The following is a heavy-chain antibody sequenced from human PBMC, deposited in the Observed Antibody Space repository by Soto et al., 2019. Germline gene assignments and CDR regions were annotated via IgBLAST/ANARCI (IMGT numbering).Heavy chain of an antibody. CDR1: GFTFDDYT. CDR3: AKDFAASPYYYGMDV. V-gene: IGHV3-43*01. Sequence: GGSLRLSCAASGFTFDDYTMHWVRQAPGKGLEWVSLISWDGGSTYYADSVKGRFTISRDNSKNSLYLQMNSLRTEDTALYYCAKDFAASPYYYGMDVWGQGTTVTVS. D-gene: IGHD6-25*01. CDR2: ISWDGGST. J-gene: IGHJ6*02.